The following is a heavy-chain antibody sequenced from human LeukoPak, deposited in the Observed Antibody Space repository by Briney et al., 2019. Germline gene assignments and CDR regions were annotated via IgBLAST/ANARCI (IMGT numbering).Heavy chain of an antibody. Sequence: GGSLRLSCAASGFTFSSYGMHWVRQAPGKGLEWVAVISYDGSNKYYADSVKGRFTISRDNSRNTLYLQMDSLRAEDTAVYYCAKASQAYYYDTENYRYWYFDLWGRGTLVSVSS. D-gene: IGHD3-22*01. CDR3: AKASQAYYYDTENYRYWYFDL. V-gene: IGHV3-30*18. J-gene: IGHJ2*01. CDR1: GFTFSSYG. CDR2: ISYDGSNK.